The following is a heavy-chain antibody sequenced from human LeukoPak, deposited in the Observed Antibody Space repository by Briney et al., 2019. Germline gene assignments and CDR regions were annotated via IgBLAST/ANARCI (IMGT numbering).Heavy chain of an antibody. CDR3: AQAPSVPAASE. D-gene: IGHD2-2*01. Sequence: PGGSLRLSCAASGFTFSSYAMSWVRQAPGKELEWVSTVSGSGETTYYADSVKGRFTISRDKPKNTLYLQMNSLRAEDTAIYYCAQAPSVPAASEWGQGTLVTVSS. J-gene: IGHJ4*02. V-gene: IGHV3-23*01. CDR2: VSGSGETT. CDR1: GFTFSSYA.